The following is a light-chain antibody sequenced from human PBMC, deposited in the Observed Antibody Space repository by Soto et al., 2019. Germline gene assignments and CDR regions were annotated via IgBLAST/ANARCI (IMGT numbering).Light chain of an antibody. V-gene: IGKV4-1*01. CDR1: QHILYNSNNKNY. J-gene: IGKJ3*01. Sequence: DIVMSQSPDSLAVSLGERATINCKTSQHILYNSNNKNYLAWYQHKPGQPPKLLIYWASTREPGVPDRFSGSGSGTDFTLTISSLQAEDVAVYYCQQYYNSPFTFGPGTKVDIK. CDR2: WAS. CDR3: QQYYNSPFT.